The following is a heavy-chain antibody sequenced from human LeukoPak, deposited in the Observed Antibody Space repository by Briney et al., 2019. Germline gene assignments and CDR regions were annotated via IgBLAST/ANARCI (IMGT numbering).Heavy chain of an antibody. Sequence: GGTLRLSCAASGFTFSSYGMSWVRQAPGKGLEWVSAISGSGGSTYYADSVKGRFTISRDNSKNTLYLQMNSLRAEDTAVYYCARSAGNVLTGYYSYLDYWGQGILVTVSS. CDR2: ISGSGGST. CDR3: ARSAGNVLTGYYSYLDY. V-gene: IGHV3-23*01. D-gene: IGHD3-9*01. CDR1: GFTFSSYG. J-gene: IGHJ4*02.